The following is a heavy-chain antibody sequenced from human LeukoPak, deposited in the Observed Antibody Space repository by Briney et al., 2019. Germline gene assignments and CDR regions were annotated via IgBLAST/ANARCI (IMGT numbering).Heavy chain of an antibody. J-gene: IGHJ5*02. Sequence: ASVKVSCKASGYTFSTYYMHWVRQAPGHGLEWMGIINPTSGATNYAQRFQGRVTMTRVTSTSTVYMEASSLRSEDTAVYYCARGPHIAAAGTWWFDPWGQGTLVTVSS. CDR1: GYTFSTYY. V-gene: IGHV1-46*01. CDR2: INPTSGAT. D-gene: IGHD6-13*01. CDR3: ARGPHIAAAGTWWFDP.